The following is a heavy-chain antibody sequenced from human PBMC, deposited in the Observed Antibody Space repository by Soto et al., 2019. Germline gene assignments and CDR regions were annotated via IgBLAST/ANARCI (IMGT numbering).Heavy chain of an antibody. J-gene: IGHJ5*02. Sequence: QVQLQESGPGLVKPSQTLSLTCTVSGGSIGSGGYYWSWIRQHPGKGLEWIGYIYYSGSTYYNPSLKSRVTISVDTSKNQFSLKLSSVTAADTAVYYCARELRSGYDSWWFDPWGQGTLVTVSS. CDR1: GGSIGSGGYY. D-gene: IGHD5-12*01. CDR3: ARELRSGYDSWWFDP. CDR2: IYYSGST. V-gene: IGHV4-31*03.